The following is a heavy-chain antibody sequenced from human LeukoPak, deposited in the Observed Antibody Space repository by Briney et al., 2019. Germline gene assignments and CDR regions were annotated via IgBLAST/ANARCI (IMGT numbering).Heavy chain of an antibody. Sequence: SETLSLTCTVSGYFSSDYYWGWIRQPPGKGLEWIGSIYHSGSTYYNPSLKSRVTISVDTSKNQFSLKLSSVTAADTAVYYCARDLFTGSYLYFQHWGQGTLVTVSS. V-gene: IGHV4-38-2*02. CDR2: IYHSGST. CDR3: ARDLFTGSYLYFQH. CDR1: GYFSSDYY. D-gene: IGHD1-26*01. J-gene: IGHJ1*01.